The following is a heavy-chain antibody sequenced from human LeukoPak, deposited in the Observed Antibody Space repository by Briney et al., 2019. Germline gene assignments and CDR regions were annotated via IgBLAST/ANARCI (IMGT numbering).Heavy chain of an antibody. Sequence: GGSLRFSCGASRFTFSSYWMGWVRQAPGKGLEWVASINQDGRETYYVDSVKGRFTISRDNAKNSLFLQINSLKTDDTAVYYCARDTYGGFDYWGQGTRSPSPQ. J-gene: IGHJ4*02. D-gene: IGHD4-23*01. CDR2: INQDGRET. V-gene: IGHV3-7*01. CDR1: RFTFSSYW. CDR3: ARDTYGGFDY.